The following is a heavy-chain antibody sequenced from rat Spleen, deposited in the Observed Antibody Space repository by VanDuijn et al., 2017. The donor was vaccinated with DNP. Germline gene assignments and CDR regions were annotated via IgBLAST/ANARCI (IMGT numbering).Heavy chain of an antibody. Sequence: QVQLKESGPGLVQPSQTLSLTCTVAGFSLTNYNVHWVRQPPGKDLEWMGMIWESGNTQFNSALKSRLSITRDTSKNQVFLKLNSLETEDTATYYCASAALDYWGQGVMVTVSS. CDR1: GFSLTNYN. V-gene: IGHV2-41*01. J-gene: IGHJ2*01. D-gene: IGHD1-2*01. CDR2: IWESGNT. CDR3: ASAALDY.